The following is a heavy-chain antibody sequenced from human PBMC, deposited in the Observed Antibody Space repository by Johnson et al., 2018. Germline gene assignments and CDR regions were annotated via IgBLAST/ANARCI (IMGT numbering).Heavy chain of an antibody. J-gene: IGHJ6*02. CDR2: INPSGGST. D-gene: IGHD3-16*02. Sequence: VQLVESGAEVKKPGASVKVSCKASGYTFTSYYMHWVRQAPGQWLEWMGIINPSGGSTSYAQKFQGRVTMTRDTSTSTVYMELSSLRSEDTAVYYCARVSVDYGMDVWGQGTTVTVSS. CDR1: GYTFTSYY. CDR3: ARVSVDYGMDV. V-gene: IGHV1-46*01.